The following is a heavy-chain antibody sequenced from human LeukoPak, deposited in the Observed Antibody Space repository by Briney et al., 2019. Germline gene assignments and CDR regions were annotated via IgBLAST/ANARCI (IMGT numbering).Heavy chain of an antibody. D-gene: IGHD3-3*01. J-gene: IGHJ4*02. CDR2: INPSGGST. CDR1: GYTLTSYY. CDR3: ARSPIRFLEWLLFPFFDY. Sequence: ASVKVSCKASGYTLTSYYMHWVRQAPGQGLEWMGIINPSGGSTSYAQKFQGRVTMTRDTSTSTVYMELSSLRSEDTAVYYCARSPIRFLEWLLFPFFDYWGQGTLVTVSS. V-gene: IGHV1-46*01.